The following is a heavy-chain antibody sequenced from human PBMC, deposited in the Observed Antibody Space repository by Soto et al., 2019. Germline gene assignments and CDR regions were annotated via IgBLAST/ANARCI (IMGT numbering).Heavy chain of an antibody. Sequence: QVHLQESGPGLVKPSETLSLNCTVSGGSISVFYWNWIRQSPGKGLEWIGYVHHSGTTSYNPSLGSRVTISLDTSKNQFSLRLTSVTAADTAVYYCARRWSGTDYWGQGILVTVSS. D-gene: IGHD3-10*01. CDR1: GGSISVFY. CDR3: ARRWSGTDY. V-gene: IGHV4-59*01. CDR2: VHHSGTT. J-gene: IGHJ4*02.